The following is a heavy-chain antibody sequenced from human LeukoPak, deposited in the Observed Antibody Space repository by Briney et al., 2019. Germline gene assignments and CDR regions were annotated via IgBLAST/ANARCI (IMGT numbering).Heavy chain of an antibody. CDR1: GYTFTNYD. D-gene: IGHD6-13*01. Sequence: ASVKVSCKASGYTFTNYDFSWVRQAPGQGLEWMGWISTYSGSTNYAQKLQGRVTMTTDTSTSTAYMELSSLRSEDTAVYYCARGLAAAGPFAFWDIWGQGTMVTVSS. V-gene: IGHV1-18*01. J-gene: IGHJ3*02. CDR3: ARGLAAAGPFAFWDI. CDR2: ISTYSGST.